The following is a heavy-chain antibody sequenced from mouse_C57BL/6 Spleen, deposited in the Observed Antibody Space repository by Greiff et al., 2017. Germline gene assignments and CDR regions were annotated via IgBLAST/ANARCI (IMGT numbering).Heavy chain of an antibody. V-gene: IGHV1-9*01. D-gene: IGHD2-4*01. Sequence: QVQLKESGAELMKPGASVKLSCKATGYTFTGYWIEWVKQRPGHGLEWIGEILPGSGSTNYNEKFKGKATFTADTSSNTAYMQLSRLTTEDSAIYYCARSLYEYGTGYWGQGTLVTVSA. CDR2: ILPGSGST. CDR1: GYTFTGYW. CDR3: ARSLYEYGTGY. J-gene: IGHJ3*01.